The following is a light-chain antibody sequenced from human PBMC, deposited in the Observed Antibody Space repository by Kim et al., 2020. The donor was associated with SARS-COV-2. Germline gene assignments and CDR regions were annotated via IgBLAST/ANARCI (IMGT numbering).Light chain of an antibody. V-gene: IGLV2-14*03. J-gene: IGLJ2*01. CDR3: SSYTSSSRVV. CDR2: DVS. CDR1: SSDVGGYNY. Sequence: QSITISCTGTSSDVGGYNYVSWYQQHPGKAPKLMIYDVSNRPSGVSNRFSGSKSGNTASLTISGLQAEDEADYYCSSYTSSSRVVFGGGTQLTVL.